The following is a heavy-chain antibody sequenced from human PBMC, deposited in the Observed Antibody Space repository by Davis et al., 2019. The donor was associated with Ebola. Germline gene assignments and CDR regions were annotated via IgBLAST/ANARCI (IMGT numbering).Heavy chain of an antibody. Sequence: MPSETLSLTCTVSGGSVSSCCYYWSWIRQPPGKGLEWIAYIYYSGSTNYNPSLKSRVTISVDTSKNQFSLELSSVTAADTAVYYCARQRGLAAAGTGFDYWGQGTLVTVSS. CDR3: ARQRGLAAAGTGFDY. CDR1: GGSVSSCCYY. CDR2: IYYSGST. V-gene: IGHV4-61*01. D-gene: IGHD6-13*01. J-gene: IGHJ4*02.